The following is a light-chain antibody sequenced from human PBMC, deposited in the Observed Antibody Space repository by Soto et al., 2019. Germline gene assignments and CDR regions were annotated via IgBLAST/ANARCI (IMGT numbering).Light chain of an antibody. CDR1: QSVSGN. V-gene: IGKV3-15*01. J-gene: IGKJ1*01. CDR3: QQYNNWPGT. CDR2: GAS. Sequence: EIVMTQSPATLSVSPGERATLSCRASQSVSGNLAWYQQKPGQAPSLLIYGASTRATGIPARFSGSGSRTEFTLTISSLPSEDFPVYYCQQYNNWPGTFGQGTKVEIK.